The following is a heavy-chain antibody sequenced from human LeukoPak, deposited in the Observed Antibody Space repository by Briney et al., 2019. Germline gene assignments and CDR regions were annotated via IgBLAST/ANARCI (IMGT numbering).Heavy chain of an antibody. V-gene: IGHV3-74*01. D-gene: IGHD3-3*01. CDR3: AKDHYWSIDY. CDR1: GFIFSSYA. J-gene: IGHJ4*02. CDR2: IKGDGVST. Sequence: PGGSLRLSCAASGFIFSSYAMSWVRHAPGQGLVWVSRIKGDGVSTNYADSVKGRFTISRDIAKNTLYLQMNSLRAEDTGVYYCAKDHYWSIDYWGRGTLVTVSS.